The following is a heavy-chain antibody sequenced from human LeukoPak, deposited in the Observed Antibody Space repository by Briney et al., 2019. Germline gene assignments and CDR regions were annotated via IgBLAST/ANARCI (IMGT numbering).Heavy chain of an antibody. CDR2: IKQDGSEK. D-gene: IGHD6-25*01. CDR3: ARAEGGVQYYYYYYMDV. V-gene: IGHV3-7*01. CDR1: GFTFSSYA. J-gene: IGHJ6*03. Sequence: GGSLRLSCAASGFTFSSYAMHWVRQAPGKGLEWVANIKQDGSEKYYVDSEKGRFTISRDNAKNSLYLQMNSLRAEDTAVYYCARAEGGVQYYYYYYMDVWGKGTTVTISS.